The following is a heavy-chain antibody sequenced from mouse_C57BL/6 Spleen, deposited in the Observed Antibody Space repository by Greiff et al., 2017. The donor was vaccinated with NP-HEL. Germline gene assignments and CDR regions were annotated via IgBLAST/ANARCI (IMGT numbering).Heavy chain of an antibody. CDR3: AVITLAGAY. V-gene: IGHV1-81*01. Sequence: VQLQQSGAELARPGASVKLSCKASGYTFTSYGISWVKQRTGQGLEWIGEIYPRSGNTYYNEKFKGKATLTADKSSSTAYMELRSLTSEDSAVYFCAVITLAGAYWGQGTLVTVSA. D-gene: IGHD1-1*01. CDR2: IYPRSGNT. J-gene: IGHJ3*01. CDR1: GYTFTSYG.